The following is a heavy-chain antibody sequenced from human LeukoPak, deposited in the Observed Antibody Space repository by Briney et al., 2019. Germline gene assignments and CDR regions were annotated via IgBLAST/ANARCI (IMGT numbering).Heavy chain of an antibody. D-gene: IGHD2-15*01. J-gene: IGHJ4*02. Sequence: SETLSLTCTVSGGSISSYYWSWIRQPPGMGLEWIAYIYYSGNTRYNPSLQSRVTISVDTSKNQFSLKLNSVTAADTAVYYCARHEVGCCHGGSCPYYFDYWGQGTLVTVSS. V-gene: IGHV4-59*08. CDR3: ARHEVGCCHGGSCPYYFDY. CDR1: GGSISSYY. CDR2: IYYSGNT.